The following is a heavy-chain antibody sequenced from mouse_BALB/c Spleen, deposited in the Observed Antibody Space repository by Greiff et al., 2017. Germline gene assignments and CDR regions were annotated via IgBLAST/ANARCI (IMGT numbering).Heavy chain of an antibody. V-gene: IGHV5-6-3*01. J-gene: IGHJ1*01. CDR1: GFTFSSYG. D-gene: IGHD2-10*02. CDR2: INSNGGST. CDR3: AREYGNYVGYFDV. Sequence: EVKLMESGGGLVQPGGSLKLSCAASGFTFSSYGMSWVRQTPDKRLELVATINSNGGSTYYPDSVKGRFTISRDNAKNTLYLQMSSLKSEDTAMYYCAREYGNYVGYFDVWGAGTTVTVSS.